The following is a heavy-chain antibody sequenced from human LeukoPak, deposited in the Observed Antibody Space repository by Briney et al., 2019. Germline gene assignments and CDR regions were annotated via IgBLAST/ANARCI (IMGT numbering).Heavy chain of an antibody. CDR2: ISGASSVT. V-gene: IGHV3-48*02. J-gene: IGHJ4*02. Sequence: PGGSLRLSCAASGFTFSSYSMNWVRQAPGKGLEWISYISGASSVTYYADTVKGRFTISRDNAKNSLSLQMNNLRDDDTGVYYCAREHSSTWSFDQWGQGTLVIVTS. CDR3: AREHSSTWSFDQ. CDR1: GFTFSSYS. D-gene: IGHD6-13*01.